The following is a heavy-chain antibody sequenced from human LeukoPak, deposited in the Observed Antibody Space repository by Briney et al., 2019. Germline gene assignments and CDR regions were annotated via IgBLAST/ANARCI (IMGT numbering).Heavy chain of an antibody. J-gene: IGHJ4*02. Sequence: SETLSLTCTVSGGSIGSSSYYWGWIRQPPGKGLEWIGSIFYSGSTYYNPSLKSRVTISVDTSRNQFSLKLNSVTAADTAVYYCARSTIFAVPAPFGYWGQGILVTVSS. CDR3: ARSTIFAVPAPFGY. D-gene: IGHD3-3*01. CDR1: GGSIGSSSYY. V-gene: IGHV4-39*01. CDR2: IFYSGST.